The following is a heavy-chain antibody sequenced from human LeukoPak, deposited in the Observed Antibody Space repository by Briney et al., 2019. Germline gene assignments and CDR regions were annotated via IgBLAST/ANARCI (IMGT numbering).Heavy chain of an antibody. CDR1: GFTFSDYY. D-gene: IGHD6-19*01. Sequence: GGSLRLSCAASGFTFSDYYMSWIRQAPGKGLEWISYISSSTTYTNYADSVKGRFTISRDNSKNTLYLQMNSLRAEDTAVYYCARDYVSGWYYSYYYYGMDVWGQGTTVTVSS. J-gene: IGHJ6*02. V-gene: IGHV3-11*06. CDR3: ARDYVSGWYYSYYYYGMDV. CDR2: ISSSTTYT.